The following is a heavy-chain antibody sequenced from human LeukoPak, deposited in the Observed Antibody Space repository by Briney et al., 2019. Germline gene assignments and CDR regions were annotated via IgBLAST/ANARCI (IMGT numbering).Heavy chain of an antibody. CDR2: INPNSGGT. CDR1: GYTFTGYY. V-gene: IGHV1-2*02. CDR3: ARDGDRYCSSTSCSEFDY. J-gene: IGHJ4*02. D-gene: IGHD2-2*01. Sequence: GALVKVSCKASGYTFTGYYMHWVRQAPGQGLEWMGWINPNSGGTNYAQKFQGRVTMTRDTSISTAYMELSRLRSDDTAVYYCARDGDRYCSSTSCSEFDYWGQGTLVTVSS.